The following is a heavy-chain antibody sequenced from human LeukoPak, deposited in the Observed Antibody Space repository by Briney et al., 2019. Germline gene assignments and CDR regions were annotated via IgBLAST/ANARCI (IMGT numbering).Heavy chain of an antibody. V-gene: IGHV3-11*01. CDR1: GFTFRDYY. D-gene: IGHD6-13*01. Sequence: GGPLRLSCAASGFTFRDYYMSWLRQPPRKALEWVAYISSSGSTIYYADSVKGRFTISRDNAKNSLYLQMNSLRAEDTAVYYCARGEQQLATWFDPWGQGTLVTVSS. J-gene: IGHJ5*02. CDR2: ISSSGSTI. CDR3: ARGEQQLATWFDP.